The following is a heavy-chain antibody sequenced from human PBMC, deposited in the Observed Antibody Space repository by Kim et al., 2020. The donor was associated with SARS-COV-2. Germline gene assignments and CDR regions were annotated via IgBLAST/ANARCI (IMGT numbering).Heavy chain of an antibody. V-gene: IGHV4-59*01. CDR2: IYYSGST. Sequence: SETLSLTCTVSGGSISSYYWSWIRQPPGKGLEWIGYIYYSGSTNYNPSLKSRVTISVDTSKNQFSLKLSSVTAADTAVYYCARVGYGGNLGYYYYMDVWGKGTTVAVSS. CDR3: ARVGYGGNLGYYYYMDV. CDR1: GGSISSYY. J-gene: IGHJ6*03. D-gene: IGHD2-15*01.